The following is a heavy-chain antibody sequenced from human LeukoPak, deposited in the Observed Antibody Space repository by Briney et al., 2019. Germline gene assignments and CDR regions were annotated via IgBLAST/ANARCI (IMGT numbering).Heavy chain of an antibody. CDR3: GVSSSSSKGSFDY. V-gene: IGHV4-34*01. Sequence: SETLSPTCAVYGGSFSGYYWSWIRPPPGKGLEWIGEINHSGSTNYNPSLKSRVTISVDTSKNQFSLKLSSVTAADTAVYYCGVSSSSSKGSFDYWGQGTLVTVSS. CDR2: INHSGST. J-gene: IGHJ4*02. D-gene: IGHD2-2*01. CDR1: GGSFSGYY.